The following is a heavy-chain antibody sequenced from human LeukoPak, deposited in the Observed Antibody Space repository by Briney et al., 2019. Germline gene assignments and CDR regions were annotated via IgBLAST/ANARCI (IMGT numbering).Heavy chain of an antibody. J-gene: IGHJ4*02. Sequence: GGSLRLSCAASGFTFSNYAMHWVRQAPGKGLEWVAVISYDGSNKYYADSVKGRFTISRDNSKNTVYLQMNSLRAEDTAVYYCARDLSTYYDSSSFYGDSCFDYWGQGILVTVSS. CDR3: ARDLSTYYDSSSFYGDSCFDY. V-gene: IGHV3-30*04. CDR1: GFTFSNYA. D-gene: IGHD3-22*01. CDR2: ISYDGSNK.